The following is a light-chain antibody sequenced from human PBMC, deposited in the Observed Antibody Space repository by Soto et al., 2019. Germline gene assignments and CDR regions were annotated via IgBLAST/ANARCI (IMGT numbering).Light chain of an antibody. V-gene: IGKV3-15*01. CDR2: GAS. CDR3: QQYNNWPRT. Sequence: VMTQSPATVSVAPGERATLSCRASQSISTFLAWYQQKPGQAPRLLIYGASTRATGIPARFSGSGSGTEFTLTISSLQSEDFAVYYCQQYNNWPRTFGQGTKVDIK. CDR1: QSISTF. J-gene: IGKJ1*01.